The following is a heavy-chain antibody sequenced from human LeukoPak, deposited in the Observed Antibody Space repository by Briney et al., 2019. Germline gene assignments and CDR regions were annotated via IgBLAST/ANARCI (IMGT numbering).Heavy chain of an antibody. D-gene: IGHD3-3*01. V-gene: IGHV3-23*01. Sequence: GGSLRLSCSASGFTFSSYAISWVRQAPGKGLEWVSAISGIGGGTCYADSGKGRFTISRDNSKNTLYLQMTSLRAEDTAVYYCAKVDSARITIFGVGADNWFDPWGQGTLVTVSS. CDR2: ISGIGGGT. CDR3: AKVDSARITIFGVGADNWFDP. CDR1: GFTFSSYA. J-gene: IGHJ5*02.